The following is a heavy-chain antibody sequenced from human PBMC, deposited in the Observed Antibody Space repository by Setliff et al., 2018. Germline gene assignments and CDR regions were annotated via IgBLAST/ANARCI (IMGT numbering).Heavy chain of an antibody. CDR1: GFTFNDYG. J-gene: IGHJ4*02. CDR2: DRGYYK. CDR3: AREGLTGPVVISVAYYFDS. D-gene: IGHD2-21*01. V-gene: IGHV3-30*19. Sequence: GESLKISCKTSGFTFNDYGIQCVRQAPGKGLEWVASDRGYYKYYADSVRGRLTVSRDESKNTVFLEMNSLRVDDTATYYCAREGLTGPVVISVAYYFDSWGQGTVVTVSS.